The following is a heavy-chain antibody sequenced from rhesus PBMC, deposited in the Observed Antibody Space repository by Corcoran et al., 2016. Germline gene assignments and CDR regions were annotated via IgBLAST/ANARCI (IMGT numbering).Heavy chain of an antibody. Sequence: QLQLQESGPGLVKPSETLSLTCAVSGGSISANWWTWIRQPPGKGLEWIGRFSGISGSTSYNPSLKSRLTISTDTSKNQFSLKLSSVTAADTAVYYCALPGNNGAFDYWGQGVLVTVSS. CDR1: GGSISANW. CDR3: ALPGNNGAFDY. CDR2: FSGISGST. J-gene: IGHJ4*01. V-gene: IGHV4-147*01. D-gene: IGHD1-20*01.